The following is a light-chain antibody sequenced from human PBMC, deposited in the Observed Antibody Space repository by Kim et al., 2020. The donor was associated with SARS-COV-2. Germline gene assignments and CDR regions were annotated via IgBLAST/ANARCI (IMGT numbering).Light chain of an antibody. Sequence: EIVMTQSPATLSVSPGERATLSCRASQSVSSNLDWYQQKPGQAPRLLIYGASTRATGIPARFSGSGSGTEFTLAISSLQSEDFAVYYCHQYNNWPYTFGQGTKLEI. CDR1: QSVSSN. V-gene: IGKV3-15*01. CDR2: GAS. CDR3: HQYNNWPYT. J-gene: IGKJ2*01.